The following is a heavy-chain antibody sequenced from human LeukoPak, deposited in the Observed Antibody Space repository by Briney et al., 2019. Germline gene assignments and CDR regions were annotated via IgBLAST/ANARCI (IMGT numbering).Heavy chain of an antibody. V-gene: IGHV1-3*01. D-gene: IGHD3-9*01. CDR1: GYTFTSYA. CDR3: ARVIRYFDSLDY. CDR2: INAGNGNT. Sequence: ASVKVSCKASGYTFTSYAMHWVRQAPGQRLEWMGWINAGNGNTKYSQEFQGRVTITRDTSISTAYMELSRLRSDDTAVYYCARVIRYFDSLDYWGQGTLVTVSS. J-gene: IGHJ4*02.